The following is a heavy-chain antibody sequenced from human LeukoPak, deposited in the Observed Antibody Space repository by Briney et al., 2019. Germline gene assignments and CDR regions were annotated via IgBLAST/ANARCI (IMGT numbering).Heavy chain of an antibody. CDR3: ARGYFYDSSGYLGFDY. CDR2: IIPIFGTA. D-gene: IGHD3-22*01. Sequence: ASVKVSCKASGGTFSSYAISWVRQAPGRGLEWMGGIIPIFGTANYAQKFQGRVTITTDESTSTAYMELSSLRSEDTAVYYCARGYFYDSSGYLGFDYWGQGTLVTVSS. CDR1: GGTFSSYA. V-gene: IGHV1-69*05. J-gene: IGHJ4*02.